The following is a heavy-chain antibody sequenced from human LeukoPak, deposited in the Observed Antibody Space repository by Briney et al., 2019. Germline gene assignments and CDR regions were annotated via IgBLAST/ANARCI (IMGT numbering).Heavy chain of an antibody. CDR1: GFTFSDHY. CDR3: ARGSQQTYY. D-gene: IGHD6-13*01. J-gene: IGHJ4*02. CDR2: ISSSGDTI. V-gene: IGHV3-11*01. Sequence: GGSLRLSCAGSGFTFSDHYMSWIRQAPGKGLEWVSYISSSGDTIYYADSVKGRFTISRDNAKNSLYLQMNSLRAEDTAVYYCARGSQQTYYWGQGTLVTVSS.